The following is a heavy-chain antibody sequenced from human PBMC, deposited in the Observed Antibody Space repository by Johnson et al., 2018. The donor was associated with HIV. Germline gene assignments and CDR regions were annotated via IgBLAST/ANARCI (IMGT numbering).Heavy chain of an antibody. J-gene: IGHJ3*02. CDR3: ARSKDCSGGSCPDAFDI. CDR1: GFTFSSYD. V-gene: IGHV3-13*01. CDR2: IDTVGDT. D-gene: IGHD2-15*01. Sequence: VQLVESGGGVVQPGGSLRLSCAASGFTFSSYDMHLVRQATGQGLEWVSEIDTVGDTYSADSVKGRFTISRDNAKNSLYLQMNSLRAEDTAVYYCARSKDCSGGSCPDAFDIWGQGTMVTVSS.